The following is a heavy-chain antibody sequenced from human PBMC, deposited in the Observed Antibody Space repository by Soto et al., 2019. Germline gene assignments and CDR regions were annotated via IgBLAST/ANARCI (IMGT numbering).Heavy chain of an antibody. V-gene: IGHV1-69*08. CDR1: GGTLNTYT. D-gene: IGHD5-18*01. CDR3: ARDVTAMEALYYYDT. J-gene: IGHJ4*02. CDR2: ILPFLGST. Sequence: QLQLVQSGAAVKKPGSSVKVSCKASGGTLNTYTISWVRQAPGQGLEWMGSILPFLGSTNYAKKFQGRVTITADQSTSTMELSSLRSEDTAVYFCARDVTAMEALYYYDTWGQGSLVPSPQ.